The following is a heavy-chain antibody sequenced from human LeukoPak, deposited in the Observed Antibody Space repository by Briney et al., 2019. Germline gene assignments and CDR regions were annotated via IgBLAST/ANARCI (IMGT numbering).Heavy chain of an antibody. Sequence: GGALVPSFCAFWFPFNTFAMNWGRPGPGEGVGGGASNDYDSSHIYYAASVSGRFTISRDNARDSVYLQMDSLRVEDTAVYYRTRDPLRYLRVGHYDYWGQGTLVAVSS. CDR2: NDYDSSHI. J-gene: IGHJ4*02. D-gene: IGHD3-9*01. CDR1: WFPFNTFA. CDR3: TRDPLRYLRVGHYDY. V-gene: IGHV3-21*01.